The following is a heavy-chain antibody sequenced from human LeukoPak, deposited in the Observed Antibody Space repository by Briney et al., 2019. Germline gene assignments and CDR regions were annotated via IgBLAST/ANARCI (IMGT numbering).Heavy chain of an antibody. CDR1: GFTVSSNY. CDR2: IYSGGST. D-gene: IGHD3-3*01. V-gene: IGHV3-53*01. J-gene: IGHJ5*02. Sequence: PGGSLRLSCAASGFTVSSNYMSWVRQAPGKGREWVSVIYSGGSTYYADSVKGRFTISRYNSKNTLYLQMNSLRAEDTAVYYCARDQRLAVVTWGQGTLVTVS. CDR3: ARDQRLAVVT.